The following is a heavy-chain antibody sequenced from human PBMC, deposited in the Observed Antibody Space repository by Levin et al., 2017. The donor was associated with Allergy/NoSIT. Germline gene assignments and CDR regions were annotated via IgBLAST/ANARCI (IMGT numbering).Heavy chain of an antibody. CDR1: GFTFRSYS. V-gene: IGHV3-21*01. J-gene: IGHJ4*02. CDR3: SRDLSFGNPQGFDC. D-gene: IGHD1-14*01. CDR2: ISSTSTYI. Sequence: AGGSLRLSCAASGFTFRSYSMNWVRQAPGKGLEWVSTISSTSTYIYYAESMQGRFTISRDNAKNSVYLQMSSLRAEDTAVYYCSRDLSFGNPQGFDCWGQGTLVTVSS.